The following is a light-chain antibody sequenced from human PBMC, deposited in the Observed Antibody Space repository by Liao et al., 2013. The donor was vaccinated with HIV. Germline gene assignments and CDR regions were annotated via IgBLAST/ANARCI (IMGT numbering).Light chain of an antibody. CDR3: QVWDRSSDHWV. V-gene: IGLV3-21*04. J-gene: IGLJ3*02. CDR1: NIGTKS. CDR2: YDT. Sequence: SYVLTQPPSLSVAPGKTATITCGGDNIGTKSVHWYQQKPGQAPLVVIYYDTDRPSGIPERFSGSNSGNTATLTISGVEAGDEADYYCQVWDRSSDHWVFGGGTKLTVL.